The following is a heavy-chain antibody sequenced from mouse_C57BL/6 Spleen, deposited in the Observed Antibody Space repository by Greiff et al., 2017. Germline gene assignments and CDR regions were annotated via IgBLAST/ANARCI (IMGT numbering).Heavy chain of an antibody. Sequence: QVQLQQPGAELVMPGASVKLSCKASGYTFTSYWMHWVKQRPGQGLEWIGELDPSDSYTNYNQKFKGKSTLTVDKSSSTAYMQLSSLTSEDSAVYYCARSTAQATAMDYWGQGTSVTVSS. CDR2: LDPSDSYT. V-gene: IGHV1-69*01. D-gene: IGHD3-2*02. J-gene: IGHJ4*01. CDR1: GYTFTSYW. CDR3: ARSTAQATAMDY.